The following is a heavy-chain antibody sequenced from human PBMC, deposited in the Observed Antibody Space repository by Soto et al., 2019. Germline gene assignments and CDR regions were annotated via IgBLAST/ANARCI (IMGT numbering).Heavy chain of an antibody. D-gene: IGHD3-16*01. J-gene: IGHJ5*02. CDR1: GFTFGSYE. Sequence: GGSLRLSCAASGFTFGSYEMNWVRQAPGKGLEWVSYISSSGSTIYYADSVKGRFTISRDNAKNSLYLQMNSLRAEDTAVYYCARAPKGVINWFDPWGQGTLVTVSS. CDR2: ISSSGSTI. CDR3: ARAPKGVINWFDP. V-gene: IGHV3-48*03.